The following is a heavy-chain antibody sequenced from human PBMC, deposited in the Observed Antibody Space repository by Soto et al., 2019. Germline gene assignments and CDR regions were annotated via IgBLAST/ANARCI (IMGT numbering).Heavy chain of an antibody. D-gene: IGHD3-9*01. Sequence: SETLSLTSAVYAGSFSGYYWSWIRQPPGKALEWIGEINHSGSTNYNPSLKSRVTISVDTSKNQFSLKLSSVTAADTAVYYCARGRLYDILTCYYKNTRYYFAYCGQGTLFPVS. J-gene: IGHJ4*02. CDR3: ARGRLYDILTCYYKNTRYYFAY. CDR2: INHSGST. CDR1: AGSFSGYY. V-gene: IGHV4-34*01.